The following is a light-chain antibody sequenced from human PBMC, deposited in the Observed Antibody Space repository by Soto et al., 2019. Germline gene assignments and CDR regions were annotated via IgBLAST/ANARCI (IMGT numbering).Light chain of an antibody. J-gene: IGLJ1*01. Sequence: QSALTQPRSVSGSPGQSVTISCTRTSSDVANYKYVSWYQQHPGKAPKLMFYDVNKRPSGVPYRFSGSKSGNTASLTISGLQAEDEADYYCCSYAGTYTRVFGTGTKLTVL. CDR1: SSDVANYKY. V-gene: IGLV2-11*01. CDR3: CSYAGTYTRV. CDR2: DVN.